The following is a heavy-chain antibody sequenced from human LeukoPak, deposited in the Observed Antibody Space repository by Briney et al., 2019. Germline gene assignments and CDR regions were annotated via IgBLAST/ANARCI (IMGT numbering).Heavy chain of an antibody. J-gene: IGHJ4*02. CDR2: ISSSSSYI. D-gene: IGHD2-2*01. CDR1: GFTFSSYS. Sequence: PGGSLRLSCAASGFTFSSYSMNWVRQAPGKGLEWVSSISSSSSYIYYADSVKGRFTISRDNAKNSLYLQMNSLRAEDTAVYYCARTTAVPAAIFDYWGQGTLVTVSS. CDR3: ARTTAVPAAIFDY. V-gene: IGHV3-21*01.